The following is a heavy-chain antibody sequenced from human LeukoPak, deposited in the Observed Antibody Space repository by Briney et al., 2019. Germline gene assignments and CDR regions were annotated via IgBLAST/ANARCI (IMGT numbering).Heavy chain of an antibody. CDR1: GSFSSYG. V-gene: IGHV1-18*01. CDR3: ARGNGNYYWTFDY. CDR2: INAYSGTT. J-gene: IGHJ4*02. D-gene: IGHD1-26*01. Sequence: ASVKVSCKSSGSFSSYGITWVRQAPGEGLEWMGWINAYSGTTNYAQEFQGRVTMTTDTSTTTGYMELRSLRSDDTAVYYCARGNGNYYWTFDYWGQGTLVTVST.